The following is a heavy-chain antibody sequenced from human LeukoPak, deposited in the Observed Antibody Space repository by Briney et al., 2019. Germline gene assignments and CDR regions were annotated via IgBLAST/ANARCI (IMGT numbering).Heavy chain of an antibody. J-gene: IGHJ4*02. CDR3: ARGCRIIGVVPAVILRGGGFDY. D-gene: IGHD2-2*02. CDR2: INPNSGGT. V-gene: IGHV1-2*02. Sequence: ASVKVSCKSSGYTFTGYYMHWVRQAPGQGLEWVGLINPNSGGTNYAQQFQGRDSMTRDTFISTAYMELSRLRSDDTAVYYCARGCRIIGVVPAVILRGGGFDYWGQGTLVTVSS. CDR1: GYTFTGYY.